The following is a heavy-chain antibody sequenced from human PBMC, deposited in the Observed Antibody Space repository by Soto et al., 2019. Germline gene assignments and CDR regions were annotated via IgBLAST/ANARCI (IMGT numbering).Heavy chain of an antibody. D-gene: IGHD6-19*01. CDR3: ARVVGWSRVMDY. V-gene: IGHV3-53*04. Sequence: GVLRLSCAASGFTVSSNYMSWVRQAPGKGLEWVSVIYSGGSTCYADSVKGRFTISRHNSKNTLYLQMNSLRAEDTAVYYCARVVGWSRVMDYWGQGTLVTVSS. CDR1: GFTVSSNY. CDR2: IYSGGST. J-gene: IGHJ4*02.